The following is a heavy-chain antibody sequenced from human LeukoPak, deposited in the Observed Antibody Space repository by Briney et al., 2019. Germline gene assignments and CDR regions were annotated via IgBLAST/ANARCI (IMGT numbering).Heavy chain of an antibody. D-gene: IGHD3-9*01. CDR2: IYYSGIT. CDR1: GGSISSSNYY. V-gene: IGHV4-39*07. CDR3: ARETFDVAPGAFDV. Sequence: SETLSLTCTVSGGSISSSNYYWGWIRQPPGKGLEWIGSIYYSGITYYNPSLKSRVTISVDTSKNQFSLKLSSVTAADTAMYYCARETFDVAPGAFDVWGQGTMVTVSS. J-gene: IGHJ3*01.